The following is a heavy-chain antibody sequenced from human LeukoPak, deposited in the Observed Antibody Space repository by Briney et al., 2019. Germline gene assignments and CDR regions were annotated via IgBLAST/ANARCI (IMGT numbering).Heavy chain of an antibody. V-gene: IGHV3-21*01. CDR3: ARAWGCSGGSCSYYFYYYMDV. Sequence: GGSLRLSCAASRFTFSTYTMNWVRQAPGKGLEWVSSITRSSRYIYYADSVKGRFTISRDNAKNSLYLQMNSLRAEDTAVYYCARAWGCSGGSCSYYFYYYMDVWGKGTTVTVSS. CDR1: RFTFSTYT. CDR2: ITRSSRYI. D-gene: IGHD2-15*01. J-gene: IGHJ6*03.